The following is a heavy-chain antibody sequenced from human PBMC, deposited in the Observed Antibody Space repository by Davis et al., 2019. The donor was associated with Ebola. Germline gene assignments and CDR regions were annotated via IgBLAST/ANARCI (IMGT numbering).Heavy chain of an antibody. Sequence: GESLKISCAASGFTVSSNYMSWVRQAPGKGLEWVSVIYSGGSTYYADSVKGRFTISRDDSNNTAYLQMNSLKTEDTAVYYCISTSPSHIDYWGQGTLVTVSS. J-gene: IGHJ4*02. CDR2: IYSGGST. CDR3: ISTSPSHIDY. V-gene: IGHV3-66*01. D-gene: IGHD2-2*01. CDR1: GFTVSSNY.